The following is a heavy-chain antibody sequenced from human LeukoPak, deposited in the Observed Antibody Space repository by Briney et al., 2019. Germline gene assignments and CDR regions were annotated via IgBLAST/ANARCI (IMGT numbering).Heavy chain of an antibody. Sequence: GSSVKASCKASGGTFSSYAISWVRQAPGQGLEWMGRIIPILGIANYAQKFQGRVTITADKSTSTAYMELSSLRSGDTAVYYCASMPEGSYYYYGMDVWGQGTTVTVSS. D-gene: IGHD2-2*01. CDR3: ASMPEGSYYYYGMDV. CDR2: IIPILGIA. V-gene: IGHV1-69*04. CDR1: GGTFSSYA. J-gene: IGHJ6*02.